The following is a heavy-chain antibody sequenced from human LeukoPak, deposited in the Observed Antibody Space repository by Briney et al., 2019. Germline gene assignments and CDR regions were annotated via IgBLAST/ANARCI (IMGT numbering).Heavy chain of an antibody. D-gene: IGHD3-10*01. CDR2: ISSSSSYI. CDR3: ARVGLLWFGELSSYGMDV. Sequence: GGSLRLSCAASGFTFSSYSMNWVRQAPGKGLEWVSSISSSSSYIYYADSVKGRFTISRDNAKNSLYLLMNSLRAEDTAVYYCARVGLLWFGELSSYGMDVWGQGTTVTVSS. V-gene: IGHV3-21*01. CDR1: GFTFSSYS. J-gene: IGHJ6*02.